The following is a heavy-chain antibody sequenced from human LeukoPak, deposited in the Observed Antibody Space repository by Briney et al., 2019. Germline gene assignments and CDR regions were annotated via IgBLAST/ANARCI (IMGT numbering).Heavy chain of an antibody. CDR2: ISSSSGYI. V-gene: IGHV3-21*01. Sequence: GGSLRLSCAASGFPVSSYAMSWVRQAPGRGLEWVSCISSSSGYIYSADTVYGRFTISRATAKTSLYLQMTRLSAEDTAVSYCARDPGATTGMDVWGQGTPVTVSS. CDR3: ARDPGATTGMDV. CDR1: GFPVSSYA. D-gene: IGHD1-26*01. J-gene: IGHJ6*02.